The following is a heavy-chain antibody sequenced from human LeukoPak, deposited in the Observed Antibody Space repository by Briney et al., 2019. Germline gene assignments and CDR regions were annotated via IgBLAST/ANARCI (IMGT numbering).Heavy chain of an antibody. CDR3: ARGRYYSSGWTFDY. CDR2: IYYRGST. D-gene: IGHD6-19*01. V-gene: IGHV4-59*11. CDR1: GGSISPHY. Sequence: PSETLSLTCTVSGGSISPHYWSWIRQPPGKGLEWIGYIYYRGSTNYNPSLKSRVTISVDTSKNQFSLRLSSVTTADTAVYYCARGRYYSSGWTFDYWGQGTLVTVSS. J-gene: IGHJ4*02.